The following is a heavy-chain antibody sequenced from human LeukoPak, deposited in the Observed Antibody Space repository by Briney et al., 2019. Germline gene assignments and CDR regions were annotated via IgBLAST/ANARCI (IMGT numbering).Heavy chain of an antibody. CDR2: INPSGGST. D-gene: IGHD3-10*01. Sequence: ASVKVSCKASGYTFTSYYMHWVRQAPGQGLEWMGIINPSGGSTSYAQKFQGRVTMTGDTSTSTVYMELSSLRSEDTAVYYCAAMVRGVANTIAPFDYWGQGTLVTVSS. V-gene: IGHV1-46*01. CDR1: GYTFTSYY. J-gene: IGHJ4*02. CDR3: AAMVRGVANTIAPFDY.